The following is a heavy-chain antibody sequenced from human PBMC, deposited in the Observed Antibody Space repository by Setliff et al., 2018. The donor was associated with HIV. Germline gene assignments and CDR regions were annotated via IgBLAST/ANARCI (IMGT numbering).Heavy chain of an antibody. Sequence: GGSLRLSCVASGFSFSTSVINWVRQAPGKGPEWVAFMFYNGKAEEYADSVKGRFTISRDNSKNTLYLQMDSLRAEDTAVYYCVRDQNTPSRCRSKTCINPGDYWGLGTLVTVSS. CDR3: VRDQNTPSRCRSKTCINPGDY. J-gene: IGHJ4*02. V-gene: IGHV3-33*01. CDR1: GFSFSTSV. CDR2: MFYNGKAE. D-gene: IGHD2-2*01.